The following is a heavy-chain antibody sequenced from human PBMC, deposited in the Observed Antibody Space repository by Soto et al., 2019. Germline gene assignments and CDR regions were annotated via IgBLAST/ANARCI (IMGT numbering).Heavy chain of an antibody. V-gene: IGHV3-53*01. J-gene: IGHJ3*02. Sequence: PGGSLRLSCAASGFTVSSNYMSWVRQAPGKGLEWVSVIYSGGSTYYADSVKGRFTISRDNSKNTLYLQINSLRAEDTAVYYCARGRYGPEADAFDIWGQGTMVTV. CDR1: GFTVSSNY. CDR3: ARGRYGPEADAFDI. D-gene: IGHD5-18*01. CDR2: IYSGGST.